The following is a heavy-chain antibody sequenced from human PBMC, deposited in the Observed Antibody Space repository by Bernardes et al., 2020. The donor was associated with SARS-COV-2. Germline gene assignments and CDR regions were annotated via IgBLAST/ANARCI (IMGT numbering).Heavy chain of an antibody. D-gene: IGHD1-26*01. CDR1: GYTFTSYG. CDR2: ISAYNGNT. J-gene: IGHJ6*02. CDR3: ARLMEVGPGGYYYYGMDV. V-gene: IGHV1-18*01. Sequence: ASVKVSCKASGYTFTSYGISWVRQAPGQGLEWMGWISAYNGNTNYAQKLQGRATMTTDTSTSTAYMELRSLRSDDTAVYYCARLMEVGPGGYYYYGMDVWGQGTTVTVSS.